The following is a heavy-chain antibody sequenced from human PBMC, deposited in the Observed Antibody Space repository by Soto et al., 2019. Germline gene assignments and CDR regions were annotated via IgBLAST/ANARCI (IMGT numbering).Heavy chain of an antibody. CDR3: ARLLDAAGTWDY. CDR1: GGTFSSYT. CDR2: IIPILGIA. V-gene: IGHV1-69*02. Sequence: GAPVKVSCEASGGTFSSYTISWVRHAPGQGLEWMGRIIPILGIANYAQKFQGRVTITADKSTSTAYMELSSLRSEDTAIYYFARLLDAAGTWDYWARGTLVTVSS. J-gene: IGHJ4*02. D-gene: IGHD6-13*01.